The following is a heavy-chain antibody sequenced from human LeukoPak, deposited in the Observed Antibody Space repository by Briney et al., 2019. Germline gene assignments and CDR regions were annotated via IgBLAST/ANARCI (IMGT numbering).Heavy chain of an antibody. CDR3: ARVAISSGWSDY. V-gene: IGHV3-30-3*01. CDR2: ISYDGSNK. CDR1: GFTFSSYA. J-gene: IGHJ4*02. Sequence: GRSLRLSCAASGFTFSSYAMHWVRQAPGKGLEWVAVISYDGSNKYYADSVKGRFTISRDNSKNTLYLQMNSLRAEDTAVYYCARVAISSGWSDYWGQGTLVTVSS. D-gene: IGHD6-19*01.